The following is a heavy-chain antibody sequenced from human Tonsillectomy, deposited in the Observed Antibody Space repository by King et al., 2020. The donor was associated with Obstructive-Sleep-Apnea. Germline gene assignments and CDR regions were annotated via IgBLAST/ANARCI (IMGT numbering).Heavy chain of an antibody. D-gene: IGHD6-19*01. CDR1: GGSISSSSYY. J-gene: IGHJ4*02. V-gene: IGHV4-39*07. CDR3: ARDPGIAVAGTFFFDY. Sequence: QLQESGPGLVKPSETLSLTCTVSGGSISSSSYYWGWIRQPPGKGLEWIGSIYYSGSTYYNSSLKSRVTISVDTSKNQFSLKLNSVTAADTAVYYCARDPGIAVAGTFFFDYWGQGTLVTVSS. CDR2: IYYSGST.